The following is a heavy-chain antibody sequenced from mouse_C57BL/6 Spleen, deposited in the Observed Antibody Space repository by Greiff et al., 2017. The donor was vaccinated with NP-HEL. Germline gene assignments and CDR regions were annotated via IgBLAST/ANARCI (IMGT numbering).Heavy chain of an antibody. CDR3: ASPITTVVAPDY. D-gene: IGHD1-1*01. V-gene: IGHV1-19*01. Sequence: VQLKQSGPVLVKPGASVKMSCKASGYTFTDYYMNWVKQSHGKSLEWIGVINPYNGGTSYNQKFKGKATLTVDKSSSTAYMELNSLTSEDSAVYYCASPITTVVAPDYWGQGTTLTVSS. CDR2: INPYNGGT. J-gene: IGHJ2*01. CDR1: GYTFTDYY.